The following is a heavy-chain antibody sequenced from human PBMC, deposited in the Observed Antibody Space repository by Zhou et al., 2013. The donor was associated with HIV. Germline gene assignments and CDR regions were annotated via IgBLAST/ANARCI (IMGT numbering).Heavy chain of an antibody. J-gene: IGHJ6*03. CDR3: ARNGGSFIISDYYYYMDV. V-gene: IGHV1-18*01. CDR2: ISTYNDNR. CDR1: GYNFGSYG. Sequence: QAQLVQSADEMKLPGASVRVSCKASGYNFGSYGLNWVRQAPGQGLEWMGWISTYNDNRNYAQKLQGRVTMTKDTSTSTAYMELRSLRYDDTAVYYCARNGGSFIISDYYYYMDVWGKGTTVTVSS. D-gene: IGHD1-26*01.